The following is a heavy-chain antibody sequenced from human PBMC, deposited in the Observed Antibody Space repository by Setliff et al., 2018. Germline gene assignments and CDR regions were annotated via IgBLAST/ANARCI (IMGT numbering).Heavy chain of an antibody. CDR3: AREVGTSTYSDAFDV. D-gene: IGHD1-26*01. CDR1: GGSISSYY. Sequence: PSETLSLTCTVSGGSISSYYWSWIRQPAGKGLEWIGRSYTSGSTNYNPSLKSRVTMSVDTSKNQFSLHLTSVTAADTAVYYCAREVGTSTYSDAFDVWGQGMMVTVSS. J-gene: IGHJ3*01. CDR2: SYTSGST. V-gene: IGHV4-4*07.